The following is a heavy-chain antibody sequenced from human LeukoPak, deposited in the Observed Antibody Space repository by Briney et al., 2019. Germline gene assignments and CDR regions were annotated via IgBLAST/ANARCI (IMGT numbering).Heavy chain of an antibody. V-gene: IGHV1-3*01. CDR1: GYTFTSYA. CDR2: INAGNGNT. D-gene: IGHD3-10*01. J-gene: IGHJ6*04. CDR3: ARTNHYGSGSYYSPGGYYGMDV. Sequence: ASVKVSCKASGYTFTSYAMHWVRQAPGQRLEWMGWINAGNGNTKYSQKFQGRVTITRDTSASTAYMELSSLRSEDTAVYYCARTNHYGSGSYYSPGGYYGMDVWGKGTTVTVSS.